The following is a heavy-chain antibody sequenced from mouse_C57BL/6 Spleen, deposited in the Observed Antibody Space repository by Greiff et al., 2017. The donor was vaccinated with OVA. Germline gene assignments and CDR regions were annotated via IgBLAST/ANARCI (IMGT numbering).Heavy chain of an antibody. J-gene: IGHJ4*01. V-gene: IGHV3-6*01. D-gene: IGHD1-1*01. Sequence: VQLKESGPGLVKPSQSLSLTCSVTGYSITSGYYWNWIRQFPGNKLEWMGYISYDGSNNYNPSLKNRISITRDTSKNQFFLKLNSVTTEDTATYYCARGYYGSSYGVYYAMDYWGQGTSVTVSS. CDR2: ISYDGSN. CDR3: ARGYYGSSYGVYYAMDY. CDR1: GYSITSGYY.